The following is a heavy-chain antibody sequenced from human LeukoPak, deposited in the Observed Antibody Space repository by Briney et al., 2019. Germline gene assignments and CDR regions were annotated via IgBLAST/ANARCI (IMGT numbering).Heavy chain of an antibody. Sequence: KPGGSLRLSCAAFGLSFSNAWMSWLRQAPGKGLVWVGLIKSKSDGRPTDYAAPVKGRFIISRDDSKNTLYLQMNSRKTEDTAVYYCTTDPTFDIWGHGTMVTVSS. CDR3: TTDPTFDI. J-gene: IGHJ3*02. CDR2: IKSKSDGRPT. CDR1: GLSFSNAW. V-gene: IGHV3-15*01.